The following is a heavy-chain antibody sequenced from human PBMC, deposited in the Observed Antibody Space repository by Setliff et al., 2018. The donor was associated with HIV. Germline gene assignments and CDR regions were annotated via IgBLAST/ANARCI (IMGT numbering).Heavy chain of an antibody. V-gene: IGHV1-2*06. CDR3: ARGKTWLRFLDY. CDR2: INPNSGNT. J-gene: IGHJ4*02. CDR1: GYTFTGYY. D-gene: IGHD5-12*01. Sequence: ALVKVSCKASGYTFTGYYMHWVRQAPGQGLEWMGRINPNSGNTNYAQKLQGRVTMTTDTSTSTAYMELRSLRSDDTAVYYCARGKTWLRFLDYWGQGTLVTVSS.